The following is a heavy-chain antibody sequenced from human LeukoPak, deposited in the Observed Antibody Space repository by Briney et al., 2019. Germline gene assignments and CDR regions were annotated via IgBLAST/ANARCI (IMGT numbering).Heavy chain of an antibody. CDR1: GYSLIEVA. Sequence: ASVKVSCKVSGYSLIEVAMHSVRQAPGKGLEWVGSFDPEDGEDGETHYAQKFQGRVTMTEDASTDTAYMELTSLSSEDTALYYCAMTDRYAGRPFDYWGQGTLVTVSS. J-gene: IGHJ4*02. D-gene: IGHD3-9*01. CDR2: FDPEDGEDGET. V-gene: IGHV1-24*01. CDR3: AMTDRYAGRPFDY.